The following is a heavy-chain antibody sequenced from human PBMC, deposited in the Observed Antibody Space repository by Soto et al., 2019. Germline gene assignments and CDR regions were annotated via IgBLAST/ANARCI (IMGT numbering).Heavy chain of an antibody. CDR2: ISWNSGSI. CDR3: AKDTLRRYCTNGVCYGYMDV. CDR1: GFTFDDYA. J-gene: IGHJ6*03. V-gene: IGHV3-9*01. D-gene: IGHD2-8*01. Sequence: GGSLRLSCAASGFTFDDYAMHWVRQAPGKGLEWVSGISWNSGSIGYADSVKGRFTISRDNAKNSLYLQMNSLRAEDTALYYCAKDTLRRYCTNGVCYGYMDVWGKGTKVTVSS.